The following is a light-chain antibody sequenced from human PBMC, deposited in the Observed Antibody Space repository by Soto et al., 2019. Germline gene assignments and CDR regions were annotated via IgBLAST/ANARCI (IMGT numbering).Light chain of an antibody. CDR2: DAS. CDR3: QQYDNLPRT. Sequence: DLQMTQSPSSLSASVGDRVTITCQASQDISNYLNWYQQKPGKAPKLLIYDASNLETGVPSRFSGRGSGTDFTFTISSLQPEDIATYYCQQYDNLPRTFGQGTRLEIK. CDR1: QDISNY. J-gene: IGKJ5*01. V-gene: IGKV1-33*01.